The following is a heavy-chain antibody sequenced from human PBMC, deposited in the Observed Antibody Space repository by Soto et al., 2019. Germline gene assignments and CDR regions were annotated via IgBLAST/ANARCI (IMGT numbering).Heavy chain of an antibody. V-gene: IGHV1-69*13. CDR2: IIPIFGTA. J-gene: IGHJ6*02. CDR1: GGTFSSYA. D-gene: IGHD6-13*01. Sequence: GASVKVSCKASGGTFSSYAISWVRQAPGQGLEWMGGIIPIFGTANYAQKFQGRVTITADESTSTAYMELSSLRSEDTAVYYCARIQGDQLVGYYYYGMDVWGQGTTVTVSS. CDR3: ARIQGDQLVGYYYYGMDV.